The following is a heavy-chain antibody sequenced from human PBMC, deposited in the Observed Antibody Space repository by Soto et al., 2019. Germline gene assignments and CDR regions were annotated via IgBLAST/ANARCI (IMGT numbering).Heavy chain of an antibody. D-gene: IGHD7-27*01. CDR1: GGSISSSSYY. CDR2: IYYSGST. J-gene: IGHJ3*02. V-gene: IGHV4-39*07. Sequence: SETLSLTCTVSGGSISSSSYYWGWIRQPPGKGLEWIGSIYYSGSTYYNPSLKSRVTISVDTSKNQFSLKLSSVTAADTAVYCCARALLRGGEDAFYIWGQGTVVTVSS. CDR3: ARALLRGGEDAFYI.